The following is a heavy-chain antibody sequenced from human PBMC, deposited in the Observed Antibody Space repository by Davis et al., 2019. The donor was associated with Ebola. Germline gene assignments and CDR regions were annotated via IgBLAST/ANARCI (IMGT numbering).Heavy chain of an antibody. Sequence: GESLKISCSASGFTFRNYAMHWVRQAPGKGLEYVSAISTNGGSTYYADSVKGRFTISRDNSKNTLYLQMSSLTSRDTAVYYCVKDRGRCSSTSCYRSLDYFDYWGQGTLVTVSS. J-gene: IGHJ4*02. V-gene: IGHV3-64D*08. CDR1: GFTFRNYA. CDR3: VKDRGRCSSTSCYRSLDYFDY. CDR2: ISTNGGST. D-gene: IGHD2-2*01.